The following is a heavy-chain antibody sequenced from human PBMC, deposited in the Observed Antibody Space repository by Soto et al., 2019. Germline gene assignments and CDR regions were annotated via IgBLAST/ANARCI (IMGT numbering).Heavy chain of an antibody. Sequence: PSETLSLTCAVYGGSFSGYYWSWIRQPPGKGLEWIGEINHSGSTNYNPSLKSRVTISVDTSKNQFSLKLSSVTAADTAVYYCARGLRWAYWGQGTLVTVSS. D-gene: IGHD4-17*01. CDR1: GGSFSGYY. V-gene: IGHV4-34*01. CDR2: INHSGST. CDR3: ARGLRWAY. J-gene: IGHJ4*02.